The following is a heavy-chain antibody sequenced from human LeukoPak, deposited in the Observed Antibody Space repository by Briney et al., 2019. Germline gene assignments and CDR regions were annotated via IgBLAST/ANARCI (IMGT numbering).Heavy chain of an antibody. J-gene: IGHJ4*02. CDR2: IRGSCGST. CDR1: GFTFSSYA. Sequence: PGGSLRLFCAASGFTFSSYAMSGVRQAPGKGLEWVSAIRGSCGSTYYADSVKGRFTISRYNSKNTLYLQMNSLSAEDTAVYYCAKDLYDSSGYYLYFDYWGQGTLVTVSS. CDR3: AKDLYDSSGYYLYFDY. V-gene: IGHV3-23*01. D-gene: IGHD3-22*01.